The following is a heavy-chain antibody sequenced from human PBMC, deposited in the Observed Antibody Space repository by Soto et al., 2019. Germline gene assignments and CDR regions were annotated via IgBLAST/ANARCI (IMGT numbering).Heavy chain of an antibody. V-gene: IGHV3-30*18. CDR3: AKINLGGLPNYGLTDDY. D-gene: IGHD4-17*01. J-gene: IGHJ4*02. Sequence: GGSLRLSCAASGFTFSSYGMHGVRQAPGKGLEWVAVISYDGSNKYYADSVKGRFTISRDNSKNTLYLQMNSLRAEDTAVYYCAKINLGGLPNYGLTDDYWGQGTLVTVSS. CDR2: ISYDGSNK. CDR1: GFTFSSYG.